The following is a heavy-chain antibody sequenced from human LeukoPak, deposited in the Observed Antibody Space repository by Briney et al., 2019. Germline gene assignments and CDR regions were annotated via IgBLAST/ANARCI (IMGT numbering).Heavy chain of an antibody. D-gene: IGHD3-10*01. Sequence: PSETLSLTCAVSGYSISSGYQWAWIRQSPGKGLEWIGSIYHSGSAHYNPSLKSRVTISVDTSKNQFSLKLSSVTAADTAVYYCARGRPLWFGELTRRCYFDYWGQGTLVTVSS. V-gene: IGHV4-38-2*01. CDR2: IYHSGSA. CDR1: GYSISSGYQ. CDR3: ARGRPLWFGELTRRCYFDY. J-gene: IGHJ4*02.